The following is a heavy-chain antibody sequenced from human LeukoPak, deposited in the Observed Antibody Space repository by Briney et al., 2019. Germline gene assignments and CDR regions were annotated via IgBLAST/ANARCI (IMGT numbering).Heavy chain of an antibody. CDR3: AKDEGDWYFDL. Sequence: PGGSLRLSCAASGFTFSSYAMHWVRQAPGKGLEWVAVISYDGSNKYYADSVKGRFTISRDNSKNTLYLQMNSLRAEDTAVYYCAKDEGDWYFDLWGRGTLVTVSS. CDR2: ISYDGSNK. CDR1: GFTFSSYA. J-gene: IGHJ2*01. V-gene: IGHV3-30-3*01.